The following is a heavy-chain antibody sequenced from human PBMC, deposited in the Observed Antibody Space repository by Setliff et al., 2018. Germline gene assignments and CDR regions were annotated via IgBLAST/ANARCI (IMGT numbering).Heavy chain of an antibody. Sequence: SETLSLTCTVSGGSTSSSIYYWGWIRQPPGKGLEWIGSIYYSGSTYYNPSLKSRVTISVDTSKNQFSLKLSSVTAADTAVYYCARVSQLVVLSLYYYYGMDVWGQGTTVTVSS. D-gene: IGHD6-6*01. V-gene: IGHV4-39*07. CDR3: ARVSQLVVLSLYYYYGMDV. J-gene: IGHJ6*02. CDR2: IYYSGST. CDR1: GGSTSSSIYY.